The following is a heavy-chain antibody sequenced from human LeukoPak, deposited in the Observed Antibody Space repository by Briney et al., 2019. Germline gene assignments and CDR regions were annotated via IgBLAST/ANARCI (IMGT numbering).Heavy chain of an antibody. D-gene: IGHD2-8*01. CDR3: AREDCTNGVCYGVDY. V-gene: IGHV3-7*01. Sequence: PGGSLRLSCAASGFTFSSYWMSWVRQAPGKGLEWVANIKQDGSEKYYVDPVKGRFTISRDNAKNSLYLQMNSLRAEDTAVYYCAREDCTNGVCYGVDYWGQGTLVTVSS. CDR2: IKQDGSEK. CDR1: GFTFSSYW. J-gene: IGHJ4*02.